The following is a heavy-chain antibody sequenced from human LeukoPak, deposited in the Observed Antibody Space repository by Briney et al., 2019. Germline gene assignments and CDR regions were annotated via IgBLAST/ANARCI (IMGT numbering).Heavy chain of an antibody. CDR1: GYTFTAYY. Sequence: GASVKVSCKASGYTFTAYYVHWVRQAPGQGLEWMGWINPNSGGTTYAQKFQGRVTMTRDTSISTAYMELSSLRSDDTAVYYCSREDYWGQGTLVTVSS. V-gene: IGHV1-2*02. J-gene: IGHJ4*02. CDR3: SREDY. CDR2: INPNSGGT.